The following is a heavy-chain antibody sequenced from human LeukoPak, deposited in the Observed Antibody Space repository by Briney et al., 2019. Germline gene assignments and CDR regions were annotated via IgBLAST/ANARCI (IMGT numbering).Heavy chain of an antibody. Sequence: GGSLRLSCAASGFTFSSNYMSWVRPAPGKGLEWVSVIYSGGSTYYAESVKGRFTISRDNSKNTLYLQMNSLRAEDTAVYYCASASPEGRPRVGYFDYWGQGTLVTVSS. CDR3: ASASPEGRPRVGYFDY. V-gene: IGHV3-53*01. J-gene: IGHJ4*02. CDR2: IYSGGST. D-gene: IGHD1-14*01. CDR1: GFTFSSNY.